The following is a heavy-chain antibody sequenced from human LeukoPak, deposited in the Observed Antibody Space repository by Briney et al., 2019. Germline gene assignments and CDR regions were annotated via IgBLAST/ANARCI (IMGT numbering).Heavy chain of an antibody. J-gene: IGHJ4*02. D-gene: IGHD3-22*01. CDR1: GFTFSDYS. V-gene: IGHV3-23*01. Sequence: GGSLRLSCSASGFTFSDYSMNWVRQAPGKGLEWVSAISGSGGSTYYADSVKGRFTISRDNSKNTLYLQVNSLRAEDTAVYYCAKEGDTMIVVVITAPPHFDYWGQGTLVTVSS. CDR2: ISGSGGST. CDR3: AKEGDTMIVVVITAPPHFDY.